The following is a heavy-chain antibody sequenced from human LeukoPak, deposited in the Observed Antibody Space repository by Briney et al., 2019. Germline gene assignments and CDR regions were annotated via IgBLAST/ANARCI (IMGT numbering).Heavy chain of an antibody. J-gene: IGHJ4*02. V-gene: IGHV3-33*01. CDR3: ARDKAHGYGYVGY. CDR1: GFTFSSYG. CDR2: IWYDGSNK. D-gene: IGHD5-18*01. Sequence: GRSLRLSCAASGFTFSSYGMHWVRQAPGKGLEWVAVIWYDGSNKYYADSVKGRFTISRDNSKNTLYLQMNSLRAEDTAVYYCARDKAHGYGYVGYWGQGTLVTVSS.